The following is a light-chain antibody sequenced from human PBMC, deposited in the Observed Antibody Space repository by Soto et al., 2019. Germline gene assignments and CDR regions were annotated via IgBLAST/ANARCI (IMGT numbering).Light chain of an antibody. V-gene: IGKV1-5*03. CDR3: QQYKSYPMYT. CDR2: KAS. Sequence: DIQLTPSPSTLSASVGDRVTITCRASQSVMTWLAWYQQKPGKAPKLLIYKASSLESGVPSRFSGSGSGTEFTLTISSLQPDDFATYYCQQYKSYPMYTFGQGTKLEIK. CDR1: QSVMTW. J-gene: IGKJ2*01.